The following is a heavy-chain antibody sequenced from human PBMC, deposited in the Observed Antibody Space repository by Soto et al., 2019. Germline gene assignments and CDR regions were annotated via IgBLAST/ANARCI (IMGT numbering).Heavy chain of an antibody. CDR3: EKERTAVRGDFPGFAY. D-gene: IGHD3-16*01. CDR1: GFTFDDYA. CDR2: ISWNSGSI. J-gene: IGHJ4*02. V-gene: IGHV3-9*01. Sequence: EVQLVESGGGLVQPGRSLRLSCAASGFTFDDYAMHWVRQAPGKGLEWVSGISWNSGSIGYADSVKGRFTISRDNAKNSLYLEKNSLGAEETALFYLEKERTAVRGDFPGFAYWGQGTLVPVPS.